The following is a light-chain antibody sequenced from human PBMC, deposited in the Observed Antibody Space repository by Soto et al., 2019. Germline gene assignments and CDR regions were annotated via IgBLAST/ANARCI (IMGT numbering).Light chain of an antibody. CDR3: ATWDDSLDGPL. Sequence: QSVLTQPPSASGTPGQRVTISCSGSSSNIGRNTVNWYQHPPGTAPKLLIYSDNQRPSGVPDRFSGSKSGTSASLAISGLQAEDEADYYCATWDDSLDGPLFGGGTQLTVL. CDR1: SSNIGRNT. CDR2: SDN. J-gene: IGLJ2*01. V-gene: IGLV1-44*01.